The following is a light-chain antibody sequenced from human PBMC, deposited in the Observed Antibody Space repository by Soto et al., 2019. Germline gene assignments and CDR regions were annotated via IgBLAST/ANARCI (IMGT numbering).Light chain of an antibody. CDR3: QQYNNWPRT. CDR2: GAS. J-gene: IGKJ1*01. CDR1: QSVSSSF. V-gene: IGKV3-20*01. Sequence: EIVLTQSPGTLSLSPGERATLSCRASQSVSSSFLAWYQQKPGQAPRLLIYGASNRATGIPDRFSGSGSGTEFTLTISSLQSEDFAVYCCQQYNNWPRTFGQGTKV.